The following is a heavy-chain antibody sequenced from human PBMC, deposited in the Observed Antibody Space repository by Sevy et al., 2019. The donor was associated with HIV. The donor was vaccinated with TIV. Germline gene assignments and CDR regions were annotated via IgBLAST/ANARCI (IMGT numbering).Heavy chain of an antibody. V-gene: IGHV3-48*03. Sequence: GSLRLSCEASGFTFSSYEMNWVRQAPGKGLEWVSYISSSWTTIKHADSVKGRFTISRDNAKNSLYMQMNSLRAEDTAVYYCARVDANYDKGFDPWGQGTLVTDSS. CDR2: ISSSWTTI. CDR1: GFTFSSYE. CDR3: ARVDANYDKGFDP. J-gene: IGHJ5*02. D-gene: IGHD3-22*01.